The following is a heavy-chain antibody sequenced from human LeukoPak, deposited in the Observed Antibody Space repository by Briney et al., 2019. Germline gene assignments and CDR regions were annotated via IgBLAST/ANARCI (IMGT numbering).Heavy chain of an antibody. CDR2: IYHSGST. V-gene: IGHV4-59*12. CDR1: GGSISNYY. Sequence: SETLSLTCTVSGGSISNYYWSWIRQPPGKGLEWIGYIYHSGSTYYNPSLKSRVTISVDRSKNQFSLKLSSVTAADTAVYYCAREGSSSSTNDNYYMDVWGKGTTVTVSS. D-gene: IGHD6-6*01. CDR3: AREGSSSSTNDNYYMDV. J-gene: IGHJ6*03.